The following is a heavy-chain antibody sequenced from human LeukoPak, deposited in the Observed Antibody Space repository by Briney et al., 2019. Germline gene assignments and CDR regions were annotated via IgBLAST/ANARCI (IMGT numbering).Heavy chain of an antibody. V-gene: IGHV4-38-2*02. Sequence: SETLSLTCTVSGYSISSGYYWGWIRQPPGKGLEWIGSIYHSGSTYYNPSLKSRVTISVDTSKNQFSLKLSSVTAADTAVYYCARHVAGQEVAAYSDYWGQGTLVTVSS. CDR2: IYHSGST. J-gene: IGHJ4*02. CDR3: ARHVAGQEVAAYSDY. D-gene: IGHD2-15*01. CDR1: GYSISSGYY.